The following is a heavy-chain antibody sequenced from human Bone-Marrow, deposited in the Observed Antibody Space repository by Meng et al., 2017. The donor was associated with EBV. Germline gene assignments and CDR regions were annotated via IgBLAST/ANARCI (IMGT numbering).Heavy chain of an antibody. J-gene: IGHJ5*02. CDR2: INPNSGGT. D-gene: IGHD3-10*01. Sequence: AERVGSGAEVKKAGAGVQDSCKSSRYAFTGYYMHWVRQAPGEGLEWMGRINPNSGGTNYEQKFQGRVTMTRDTSISTAYMELSRLRSDDTAVYYCARMSYGSGSYYNWFDPWGQGTLVTVSS. V-gene: IGHV1-2*06. CDR1: RYAFTGYY. CDR3: ARMSYGSGSYYNWFDP.